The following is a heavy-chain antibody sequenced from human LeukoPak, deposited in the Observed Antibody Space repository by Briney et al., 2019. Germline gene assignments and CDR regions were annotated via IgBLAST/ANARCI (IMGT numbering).Heavy chain of an antibody. Sequence: SVKVSCKASGYTFTSYGISWVRQAPGQGLEWMGRIIPILGIANYAQKFQGRVTITADKSTSTAYMELSSLRSEDTAVYYCARASYCGGYFYSYFYYWGQGTLVTVSS. D-gene: IGHD2-21*02. CDR2: IIPILGIA. J-gene: IGHJ4*02. V-gene: IGHV1-69*04. CDR3: ARASYCGGYFYSYFYY. CDR1: GYTFTSYG.